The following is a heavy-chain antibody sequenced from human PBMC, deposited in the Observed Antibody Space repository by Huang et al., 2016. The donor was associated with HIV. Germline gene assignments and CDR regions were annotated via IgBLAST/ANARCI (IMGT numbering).Heavy chain of an antibody. Sequence: EVQLVESGGVVVKPGGYLSLSCAASGFTFDDYTLYWVRQATGKGEEEVSRISWEGSSRDYAEEVKGRYTTNRVNSKNALYLQMNSRRTEDTALYYCGKTLGIMGSDFDYWGQGTLVTVSS. J-gene: IGHJ4*02. D-gene: IGHD6-13*01. V-gene: IGHV3-43*01. CDR3: GKTLGIMGSDFDY. CDR2: ISWEGSSR. CDR1: GFTFDDYT.